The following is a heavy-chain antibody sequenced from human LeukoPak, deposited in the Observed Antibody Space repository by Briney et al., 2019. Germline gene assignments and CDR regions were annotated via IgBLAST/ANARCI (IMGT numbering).Heavy chain of an antibody. D-gene: IGHD1-26*01. CDR1: GFSFSSYW. V-gene: IGHV3-74*01. Sequence: PGGSLRLSRAASGFSFSSYWMHWVRQAPGKGLVWVSRINEDGSTINYADSVKGRFTISRDNAKNTLSLQMNSLRAEDTAVYYCARVEVGGSYSKFDYWGQGTLVTVSS. J-gene: IGHJ4*02. CDR3: ARVEVGGSYSKFDY. CDR2: INEDGSTI.